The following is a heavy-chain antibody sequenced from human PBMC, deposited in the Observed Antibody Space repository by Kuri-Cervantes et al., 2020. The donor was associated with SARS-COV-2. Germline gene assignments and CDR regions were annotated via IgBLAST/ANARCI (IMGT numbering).Heavy chain of an antibody. CDR3: ARDEFWSGYYSY. D-gene: IGHD3-3*01. CDR1: GFLFSASA. CDR2: ISYDGSNK. Sequence: GESLKTSCEVSGFLFSASAIHWVRQAPGKGLEWVAVISYDGSNKYYADSVKGRFTISRDNSKNTLYLQMNSLRAEDTAVYYCARDEFWSGYYSYWGQGTLVTVSS. V-gene: IGHV3-30-3*01. J-gene: IGHJ4*02.